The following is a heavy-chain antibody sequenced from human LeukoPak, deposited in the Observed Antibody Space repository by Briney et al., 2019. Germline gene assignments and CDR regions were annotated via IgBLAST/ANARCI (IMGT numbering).Heavy chain of an antibody. CDR1: GGSISSYY. Sequence: PSETLSLTCTVSGGSISSYYWSWIRQPPGKGLEWIGYIYYSGSTNYNPSLKSRVTISVDTSKNQFSLKLSSVTAADTAVYYCAACTTCYTAAEYFQHWGQGTLVTVSS. V-gene: IGHV4-59*01. J-gene: IGHJ1*01. CDR2: IYYSGST. D-gene: IGHD2-2*02. CDR3: AACTTCYTAAEYFQH.